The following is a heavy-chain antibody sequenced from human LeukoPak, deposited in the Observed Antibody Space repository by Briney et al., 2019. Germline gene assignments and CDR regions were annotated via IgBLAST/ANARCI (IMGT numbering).Heavy chain of an antibody. CDR3: AKDYEGATPFAY. CDR2: ISGGGDST. V-gene: IGHV3-23*01. J-gene: IGHJ4*02. CDR1: GFTLSSYG. Sequence: GGSLRLSCAASGFTLSSYGMSWVRQAPGKGLEWVSTISGGGDSTYYADSVKGRFTISRDNSKNTLYLQMYSLRAEDTAVYYCAKDYEGATPFAYWGQGTLVTV. D-gene: IGHD1-26*01.